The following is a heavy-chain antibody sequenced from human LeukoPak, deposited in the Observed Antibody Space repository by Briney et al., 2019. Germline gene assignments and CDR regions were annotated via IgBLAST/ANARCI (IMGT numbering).Heavy chain of an antibody. CDR2: TWYDGSNK. J-gene: IGHJ4*02. CDR1: GFTFSSYG. Sequence: PGGSLRLSCAASGFTFSSYGMHWVRQAPGKGLEWVAVTWYDGSNKYYADSVKGRFTISRDNSKNTLYLQMNSLRAEDTAVYYCAKGYCSGGSCYTPAGLDYWGQGTLVTVSS. D-gene: IGHD2-15*01. CDR3: AKGYCSGGSCYTPAGLDY. V-gene: IGHV3-33*06.